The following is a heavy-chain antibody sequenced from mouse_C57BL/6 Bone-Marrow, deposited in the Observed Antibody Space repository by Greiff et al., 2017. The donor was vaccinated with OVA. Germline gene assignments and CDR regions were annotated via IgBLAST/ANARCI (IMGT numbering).Heavy chain of an antibody. V-gene: IGHV14-4*01. CDR1: GFNIKDDY. CDR2: IDPENGDT. D-gene: IGHD2-2*01. Sequence: VQLQQSGAELVRPGASVKLSCTASGFNIKDDYMHWVKQRPEKGLEWIGWIDPENGDTEYASKFQGKATITADTSSNTAYLQLSSLTSEDTAVYYCTTGYDWYFDVWGTGTTVTVSS. J-gene: IGHJ1*03. CDR3: TTGYDWYFDV.